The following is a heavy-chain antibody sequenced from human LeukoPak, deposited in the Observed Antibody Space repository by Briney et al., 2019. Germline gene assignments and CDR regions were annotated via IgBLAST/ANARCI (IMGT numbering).Heavy chain of an antibody. Sequence: GGSLRLSCAASGXTFSSYEMNWVRQAPGKGLEWVSYISSSGSTIYYADSVKGRFTISRDNAKNSLYLQMNSLRAEDTAVYYCARRYCSSTSCLFDYWGQGTLVTVSS. V-gene: IGHV3-48*03. CDR1: GXTFSSYE. CDR2: ISSSGSTI. J-gene: IGHJ4*02. D-gene: IGHD2-2*01. CDR3: ARRYCSSTSCLFDY.